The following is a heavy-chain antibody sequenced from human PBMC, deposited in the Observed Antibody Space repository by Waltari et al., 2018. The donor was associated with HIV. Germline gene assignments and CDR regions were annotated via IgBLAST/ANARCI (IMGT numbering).Heavy chain of an antibody. D-gene: IGHD6-13*01. CDR2: VNHSGST. CDR1: SESFSGNY. J-gene: IGHJ5*02. V-gene: IGHV4-34*01. Sequence: QVQLKQWGAGMLKPSGALSLTCSVYSESFSGNYWSWIRKPPGKGRGWSGEVNHSGSTSYTPSLKSRVTISVDTSKTQFALRRTAVTAADTAINYWAGMPILGYGSYTFDPWGQGALVTVSS. CDR3: AGMPILGYGSYTFDP.